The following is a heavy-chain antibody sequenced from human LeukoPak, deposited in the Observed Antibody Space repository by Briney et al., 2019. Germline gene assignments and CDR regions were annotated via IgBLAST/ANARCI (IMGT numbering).Heavy chain of an antibody. CDR1: GFTFDDYA. CDR3: AKDMAAYYYASGNIDY. Sequence: GGSLRLSCAASGFTFDDYAMHWVRQAPGKGLEWVSLISWNGGSTYYADSVKGRFTISRDNSKNSLYLQMNSLRAEDTALYYCAKDMAAYYYASGNIDYWGQGTLVTVSS. D-gene: IGHD3-10*01. V-gene: IGHV3-43D*03. J-gene: IGHJ4*02. CDR2: ISWNGGST.